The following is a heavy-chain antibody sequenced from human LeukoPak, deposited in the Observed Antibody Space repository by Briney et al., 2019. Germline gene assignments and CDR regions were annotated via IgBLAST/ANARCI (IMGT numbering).Heavy chain of an antibody. CDR3: ARAGCSGGSCYSGYYFGY. CDR1: GGSISSGGYS. V-gene: IGHV4-30-2*01. D-gene: IGHD2-15*01. Sequence: SETLSLACAVSGGSISSGGYSWSWIRQPPGKGLEWIGYIYHSGSTYYNPSLKSRVTISVDRSKNQFSLKLSSVTAADTAVYYCARAGCSGGSCYSGYYFGYWGQGTLVTVSS. CDR2: IYHSGST. J-gene: IGHJ4*02.